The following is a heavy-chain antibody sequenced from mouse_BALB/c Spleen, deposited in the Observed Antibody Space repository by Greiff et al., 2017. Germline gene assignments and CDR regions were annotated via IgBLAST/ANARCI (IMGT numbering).Heavy chain of an antibody. V-gene: IGHV1-4*01. CDR3: ARYEDGNYEFDY. D-gene: IGHD2-1*01. CDR2: INPSSGYT. CDR1: GYTFTSYT. J-gene: IGHJ2*01. Sequence: GQLQQSGAELARPGASVKMSCKASGYTFTSYTMHWVKQRPGQGLEWIGYINPSSGYTNYNQKFKDKATLTADKSSSTAYMQLSSLTSEDSAVYYCARYEDGNYEFDYWGQGTTLTVSS.